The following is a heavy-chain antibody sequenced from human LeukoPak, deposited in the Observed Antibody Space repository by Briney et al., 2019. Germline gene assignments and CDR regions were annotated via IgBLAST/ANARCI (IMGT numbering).Heavy chain of an antibody. Sequence: PGGSLRLSCAASGFTVSRNSMSWVRQAPGKGLEWVSTISNSGSYIYYADSVKGRFTISRDNAKNSLFLQMNSLRAEDTAVYYCARDPPSFQHWGQGTLVTVSS. CDR1: GFTVSRNS. CDR3: ARDPPSFQH. J-gene: IGHJ1*01. CDR2: ISNSGSYI. V-gene: IGHV3-21*01.